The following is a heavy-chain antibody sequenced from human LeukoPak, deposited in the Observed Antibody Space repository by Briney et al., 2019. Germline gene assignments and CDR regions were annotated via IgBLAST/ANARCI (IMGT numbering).Heavy chain of an antibody. CDR2: INPTGGST. CDR1: VYTFTSSN. D-gene: IGHD2-21*02. Sequence: GASVKGSCTAFVYTFTSSNMHWVRQAPGEGLEWMGIINPTGGSTSYAQKFQGRVTMTRDTSTSTVYMELSSLRSEDTAVYYCARDHYHKIHSVMVTAPDYWGQGTLVIVSS. J-gene: IGHJ4*02. CDR3: ARDHYHKIHSVMVTAPDY. V-gene: IGHV1-46*01.